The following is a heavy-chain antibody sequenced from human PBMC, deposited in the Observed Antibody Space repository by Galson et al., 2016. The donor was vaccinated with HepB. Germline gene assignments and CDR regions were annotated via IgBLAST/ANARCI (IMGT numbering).Heavy chain of an antibody. CDR3: AREDWYFDL. Sequence: SETLSLTCSVYGGSFSGYSWSWIRQPPGKGLEWVGEVDHNGGTNFNPSLKSRVTMSLDTSKNQFSLKLSSVTAADPAVSFCAREDWYFDLWGRGTLVTVSS. J-gene: IGHJ2*01. V-gene: IGHV4-34*01. CDR1: GGSFSGYS. CDR2: VDHNGGT.